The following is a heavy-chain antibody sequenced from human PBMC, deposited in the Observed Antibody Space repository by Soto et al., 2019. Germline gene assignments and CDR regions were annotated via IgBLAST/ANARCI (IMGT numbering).Heavy chain of an antibody. Sequence: QVQLVESGGGVVQPGRSLRLSCTASGFTFRTYGMHWVRQAPGKGLEWVALISYDGRNKYYVDSVKGRFTISRDNSNNTLYLPMNSLSVEDTALYYCAKDAYSSGWFAPPDHWGQGTLVIVSS. D-gene: IGHD6-19*01. CDR1: GFTFRTYG. CDR2: ISYDGRNK. J-gene: IGHJ4*01. CDR3: AKDAYSSGWFAPPDH. V-gene: IGHV3-30*18.